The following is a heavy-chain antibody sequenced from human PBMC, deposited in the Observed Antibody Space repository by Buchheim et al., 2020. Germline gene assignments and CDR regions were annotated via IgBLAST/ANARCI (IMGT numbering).Heavy chain of an antibody. CDR1: GESFSGYF. CDR3: ARTDYYGLGTRDV. V-gene: IGHV4-34*01. Sequence: QVQLQQWGTRLLKPSETLSLTCAVSGESFSGYFWTWIRQPPGKGLEWIGEINYDGNTNYNPSLKSRVSLSVETHKKRFSLNLSSVSAADTAVYYCARTDYYGLGTRDVWGQGTT. D-gene: IGHD3-10*01. CDR2: INYDGNT. J-gene: IGHJ6*02.